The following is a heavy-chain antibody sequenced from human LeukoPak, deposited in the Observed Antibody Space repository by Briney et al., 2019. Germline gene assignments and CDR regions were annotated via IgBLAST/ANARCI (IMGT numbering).Heavy chain of an antibody. CDR3: ASSRYDSSGYYGIIGY. CDR2: ISRSSNYK. Sequence: GGSLRLSCAASGFTFSSYSMNWVRQAPGKGLEWVSSISRSSNYKYYADSVKGRFTISRDNAKNSLYLQMNSLRAEDTALYYCASSRYDSSGYYGIIGYWGQGTLVTVSS. CDR1: GFTFSSYS. V-gene: IGHV3-21*01. J-gene: IGHJ4*02. D-gene: IGHD3-22*01.